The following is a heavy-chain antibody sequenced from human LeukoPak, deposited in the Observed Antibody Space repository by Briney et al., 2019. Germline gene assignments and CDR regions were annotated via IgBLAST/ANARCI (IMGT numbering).Heavy chain of an antibody. J-gene: IGHJ4*02. D-gene: IGHD1-26*01. V-gene: IGHV1-2*02. CDR1: GYTFTGYQ. Sequence: GASVKVSCKASGYTFTGYQMYWVRQAPGQGLKWMGWINPKSGGTNYAQKFQDRVTMTSDTSISTAYMELSRLRSDDTAVYYCAMTYIGSYPDYWGQGTLVTVSS. CDR3: AMTYIGSYPDY. CDR2: INPKSGGT.